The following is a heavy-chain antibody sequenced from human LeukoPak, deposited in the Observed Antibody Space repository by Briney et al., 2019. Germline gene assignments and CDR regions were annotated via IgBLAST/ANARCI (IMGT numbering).Heavy chain of an antibody. CDR3: AKGYSGYYDAFDI. V-gene: IGHV3-9*01. CDR1: GFTFDDYA. Sequence: PGRSLRLSCAASGFTFDDYAMHWVRQAPGKGLEWVSGISWNSGSIGYADSVKGRFTISRDNAKNSLYLQMNSLRAEDTALYYCAKGYSGYYDAFDIWGQGTMVTVSS. J-gene: IGHJ3*02. D-gene: IGHD3-22*01. CDR2: ISWNSGSI.